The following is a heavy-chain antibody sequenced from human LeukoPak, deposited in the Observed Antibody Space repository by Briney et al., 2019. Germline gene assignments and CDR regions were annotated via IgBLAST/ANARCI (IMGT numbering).Heavy chain of an antibody. CDR2: INPNSGGT. D-gene: IGHD3-9*01. J-gene: IGHJ4*02. CDR1: GYTFTGYF. CDR3: ARQVNDISTGYNIDNHFDY. V-gene: IGHV1-2*02. Sequence: EASVKVSCKASGYTFTGYFMHWVRQAPGQGLEWMGWINPNSGGTHYAQTFQGTVTMTRDTSITTAYMELSRLRSDDTAVYYCARQVNDISTGYNIDNHFDYWGQGTLVTVSS.